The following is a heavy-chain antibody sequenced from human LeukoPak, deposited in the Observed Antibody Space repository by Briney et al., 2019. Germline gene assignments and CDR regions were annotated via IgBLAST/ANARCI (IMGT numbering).Heavy chain of an antibody. CDR3: ARDQEGFDY. CDR2: IYPRDGST. V-gene: IGHV1-46*01. Sequence: GASVKVSRTASGYTFTGYYIHWVRQAPGQGLEWMGMIYPRDGSTSYAQKFQGRVTVTRDTSTSTVHMELSGLGSEDTAVYYCARDQEGFDYWGQGTLVTVSS. J-gene: IGHJ4*02. CDR1: GYTFTGYY.